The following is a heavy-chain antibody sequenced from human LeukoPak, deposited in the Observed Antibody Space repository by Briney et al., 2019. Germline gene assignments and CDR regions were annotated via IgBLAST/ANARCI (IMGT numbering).Heavy chain of an antibody. Sequence: GGSLRLSCVASGFSFSSDWMSWVRQAPGKGLEWVANIKQDGSEKYYVDSVKGRFTISRDNAKNSLYLQMNSLRAEDTAVHYCARGAFISSDSWVDYWGQGTPVTVSS. D-gene: IGHD2-15*01. J-gene: IGHJ4*02. V-gene: IGHV3-7*05. CDR3: ARGAFISSDSWVDY. CDR2: IKQDGSEK. CDR1: GFSFSSDW.